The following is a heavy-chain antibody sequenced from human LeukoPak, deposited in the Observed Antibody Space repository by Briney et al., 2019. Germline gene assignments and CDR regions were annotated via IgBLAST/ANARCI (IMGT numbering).Heavy chain of an antibody. D-gene: IGHD5-18*01. CDR3: AREDVDTTMADY. CDR1: GGSISSSSYY. CDR2: IYYSGST. Sequence: SETLSLTCTVSGGSISSSSYYWGWIRQPPGKGLEWIGSIYYSGSTYYNPSLKSRVTISVDTSKNQFSLKLSSVTAADTAVYYCAREDVDTTMADYWGQGTLVTVSS. J-gene: IGHJ4*02. V-gene: IGHV4-39*02.